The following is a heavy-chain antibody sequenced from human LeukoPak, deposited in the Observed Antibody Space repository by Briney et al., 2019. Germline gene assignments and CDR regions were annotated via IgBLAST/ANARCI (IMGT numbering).Heavy chain of an antibody. CDR3: ARERVDQLTPDY. Sequence: PSETLSLTRTVSGGSISSYFWTWIRQPPGKGLEWIAYISSSGSTNYNPSLESRVTISVDTSKNQFSLKLSSVTAADTAVYYCARERVDQLTPDYWGQGTLVTVSS. D-gene: IGHD2-2*01. V-gene: IGHV4-4*08. CDR1: GGSISSYF. CDR2: ISSSGST. J-gene: IGHJ4*02.